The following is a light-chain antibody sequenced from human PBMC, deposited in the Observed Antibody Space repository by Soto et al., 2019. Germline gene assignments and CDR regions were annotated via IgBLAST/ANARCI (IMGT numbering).Light chain of an antibody. CDR2: AAS. Sequence: DIQMTQSPSSASASVGDRVTITCRASQVISSWLAWYQQKPGKAPKLRIYAASSLQRGVPSRFSASGSGTDFTLTLGSLQPEDFATYYCQQPNSFPHTFGQGTKLEIK. V-gene: IGKV1-12*01. J-gene: IGKJ2*01. CDR3: QQPNSFPHT. CDR1: QVISSW.